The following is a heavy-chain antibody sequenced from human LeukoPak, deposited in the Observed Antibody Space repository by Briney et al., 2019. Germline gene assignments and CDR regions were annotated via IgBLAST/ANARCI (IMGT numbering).Heavy chain of an antibody. CDR3: AKPRDYSDYYYCMDV. CDR1: GFTFSNYG. CDR2: IRYDGNNK. Sequence: GGSLRLSCTASGFTFSNYGMHWVRQAPGKGLEWVAFIRYDGNNKYYADSVKGRFTISRDNSKNTLYLQMNSLRAEDTSIYYCAKPRDYSDYYYCMDVWGKGTTVTVSS. V-gene: IGHV3-30*02. D-gene: IGHD4-11*01. J-gene: IGHJ6*03.